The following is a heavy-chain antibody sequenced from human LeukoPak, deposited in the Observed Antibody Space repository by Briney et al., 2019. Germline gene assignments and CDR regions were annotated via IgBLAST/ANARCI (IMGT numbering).Heavy chain of an antibody. V-gene: IGHV4-4*07. J-gene: IGHJ4*02. CDR1: GGSISSYY. D-gene: IGHD3-9*01. CDR2: IYTSGST. CDR3: ARGRNYDILTANKHTSMYYFDY. Sequence: SETLSLTCTVSGGSISSYYWSWIRQPAGKGLEWIGRIYTSGSTNYNPSLKSRVTMSGDTSKNQFSLKLSSVIAADTAMYYCARGRNYDILTANKHTSMYYFDYWGQGTLVTVSS.